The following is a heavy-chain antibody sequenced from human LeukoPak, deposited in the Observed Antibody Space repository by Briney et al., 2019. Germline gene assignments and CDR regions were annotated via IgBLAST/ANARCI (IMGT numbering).Heavy chain of an antibody. CDR3: ARASHGSGGPAIEY. CDR1: GGTFSSYA. Sequence: GASVKVSCKASGGTFSSYAISWVRQAPGQGLEWGGGIIPIFGRANYAQKFLGRVTITTDESTSTAYMELSSLRSEDTAVYYCARASHGSGGPAIEYWCQGTLVTVSS. V-gene: IGHV1-69*05. J-gene: IGHJ4*02. D-gene: IGHD3-10*01. CDR2: IIPIFGRA.